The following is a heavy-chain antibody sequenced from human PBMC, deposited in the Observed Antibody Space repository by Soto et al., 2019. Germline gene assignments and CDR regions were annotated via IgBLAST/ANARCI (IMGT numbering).Heavy chain of an antibody. Sequence: EVQLVESGGGLVQPGGSLRLSCAASGFTVSSNYMSWVRQAPGKGLEWVSVIYSGGSTYYADSVKGRFTISRDNSKNTLYLQMNSLRAEDTAVYYCARWIYDSSGYYLDYWGQGTLVTVSS. V-gene: IGHV3-66*01. D-gene: IGHD3-22*01. CDR1: GFTVSSNY. J-gene: IGHJ4*02. CDR3: ARWIYDSSGYYLDY. CDR2: IYSGGST.